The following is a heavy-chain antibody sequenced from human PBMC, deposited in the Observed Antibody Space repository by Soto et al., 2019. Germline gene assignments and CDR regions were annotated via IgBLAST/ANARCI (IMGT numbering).Heavy chain of an antibody. CDR3: ARRRVNTSTYWYFDL. CDR1: GGSISSYY. Sequence: QVQLQESGPGLVKPSETLSLTCTVSGGSISSYYWSWIRQPPGKGLEWIGYIYYSGSTNYNPSLKSRVTISVDTSKNHFSRKLSSVTAADTAVYYCARRRVNTSTYWYFDLWGRGTLVTVSS. D-gene: IGHD4-17*01. J-gene: IGHJ2*01. CDR2: IYYSGST. V-gene: IGHV4-59*08.